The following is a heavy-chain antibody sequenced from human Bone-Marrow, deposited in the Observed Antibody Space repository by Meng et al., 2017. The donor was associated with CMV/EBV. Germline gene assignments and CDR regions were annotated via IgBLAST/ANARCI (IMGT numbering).Heavy chain of an antibody. CDR1: GFTLNDYW. Sequence: GESLKISCAASGFTLNDYWMNWVRQAPGKGLEWVANIKQDASEKNYVDSVKGRFTISRDDATSSLYLQMTSLRVEDTAVYYCARVEFYDYVWGSYPYWGQGTLVTVSS. CDR2: IKQDASEK. J-gene: IGHJ4*02. V-gene: IGHV3-7*01. D-gene: IGHD3-16*01. CDR3: ARVEFYDYVWGSYPY.